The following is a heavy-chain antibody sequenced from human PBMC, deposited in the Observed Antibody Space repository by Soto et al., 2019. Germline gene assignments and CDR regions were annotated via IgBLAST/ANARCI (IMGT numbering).Heavy chain of an antibody. Sequence: GGSLRLSCVASGFTFSRHWMHWVRQVSGKGLVWVSRINREGSNTDYADSVKGRFTVSRDNAKNTVFLQMNSLRVEDTAVYYCAREPTNTIPPDYWGRGILVTVSS. V-gene: IGHV3-74*01. CDR1: GFTFSRHW. J-gene: IGHJ4*02. CDR2: INREGSNT. D-gene: IGHD3-3*01. CDR3: AREPTNTIPPDY.